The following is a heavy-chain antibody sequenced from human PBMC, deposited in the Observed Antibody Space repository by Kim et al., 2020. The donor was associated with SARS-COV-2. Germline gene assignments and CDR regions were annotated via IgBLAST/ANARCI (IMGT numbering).Heavy chain of an antibody. V-gene: IGHV3-23*01. J-gene: IGHJ4*02. CDR2: ISGNGDTT. CDR3: AKGRRNTCLSSVDC. CDR1: GFSFSNYA. Sequence: GGSLRLSCAASGFSFSNYAMNWVRQAPGKGPEWVSVISGNGDTTYYPDSMKGRFTISRDNSKNTLFLHMNSLRVDDTAIYYCAKGRRNTCLSSVDCWGQGTLVTVSS. D-gene: IGHD3-16*02.